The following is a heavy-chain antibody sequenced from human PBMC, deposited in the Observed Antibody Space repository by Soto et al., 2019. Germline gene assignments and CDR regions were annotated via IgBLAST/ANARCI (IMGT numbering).Heavy chain of an antibody. CDR3: AREGGESSDGLYYFDS. V-gene: IGHV4-30-4*02. D-gene: IGHD3-16*01. Sequence: KTSDTLSLTCTVSGGSTSSDNYWSWIRQPPGKGLEWIGHIYYSGNTDYNPSLKSRLAISIDTSKNQFSLKLSSVTAADMAVYFCAREGGESSDGLYYFDSWGQGSLVTVSS. CDR1: GGSTSSDNY. J-gene: IGHJ4*02. CDR2: IYYSGNT.